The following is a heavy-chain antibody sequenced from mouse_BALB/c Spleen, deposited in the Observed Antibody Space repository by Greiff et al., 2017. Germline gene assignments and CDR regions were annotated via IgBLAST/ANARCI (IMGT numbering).Heavy chain of an antibody. V-gene: IGHV3-2*02. CDR3: AREGARSFAY. CDR1: GYSITSDYA. CDR2: ISYSGST. J-gene: IGHJ3*01. Sequence: EVKLMESGPGLVKPSQSLSLTCTVTGYSITSDYAWNWIRQFPGNKLEWMGYISYSGSTSYNPSLKSRISITRDTSKNQFFLQLNSVTTEDTATYYCAREGARSFAYWGQGTLVTVSA.